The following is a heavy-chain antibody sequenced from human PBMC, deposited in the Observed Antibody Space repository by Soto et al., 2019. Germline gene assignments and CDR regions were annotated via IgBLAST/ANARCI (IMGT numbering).Heavy chain of an antibody. CDR2: IYWNDEQ. D-gene: IGHD6-13*01. J-gene: IGHJ6*02. Sequence: QITLKESGPTLVKPTQTLTLTCTFSGFSLTSGVVGVGWIRQPPGEALEWLALIYWNDEQYYNPSLRNRLTITRDTSKNQVVLTMTNMDPVDTATYYCVHRLPGPSGYDVWGQGTTVTVSS. CDR1: GFSLTSGVVG. CDR3: VHRLPGPSGYDV. V-gene: IGHV2-5*01.